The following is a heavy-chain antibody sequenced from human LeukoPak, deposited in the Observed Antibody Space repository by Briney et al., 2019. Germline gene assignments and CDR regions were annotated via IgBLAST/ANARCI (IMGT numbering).Heavy chain of an antibody. CDR1: GLTVSSNY. V-gene: IGHV3-66*01. CDR2: IYSGGNT. CDR3: ARGGGFFDY. J-gene: IGHJ4*02. Sequence: GGSLRLSCAGSGLTVSSNYMSWVRQATGKGLEWVSVIYSGGNTFYADSVKGRFTISRDNFKNTLYLQMNSLRAEDTAIYYCARGGGFFDYWGQGTLVTVSS. D-gene: IGHD3-16*01.